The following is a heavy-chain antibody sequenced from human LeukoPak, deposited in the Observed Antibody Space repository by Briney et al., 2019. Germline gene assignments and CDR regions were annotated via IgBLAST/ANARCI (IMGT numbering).Heavy chain of an antibody. CDR2: ISGSGGST. D-gene: IGHD6-19*01. CDR1: GFTFSSYA. J-gene: IGHJ6*02. CDR3: AKGIAVAGTHIPYYYYYYGMDV. V-gene: IGHV3-23*01. Sequence: GGSLRPSCAASGFTFSSYAMSWVRQAPGKGLEWVSAISGSGGSTYYADSVKGRFTISRDNSKNTLYLQMNSLRAEDTAVYYCAKGIAVAGTHIPYYYYYYGMDVWGQGTTVTVSS.